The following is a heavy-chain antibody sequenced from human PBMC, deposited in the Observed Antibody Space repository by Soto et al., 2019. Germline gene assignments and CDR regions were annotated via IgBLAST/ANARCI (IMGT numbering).Heavy chain of an antibody. D-gene: IGHD3-3*01. CDR1: GLAFSCCA. Sequence: PGWSMRPSCRPFGLAFSCCAMRWVRQAPGKGLEWVSYISFSGSTIYYADSVKGRFTVSRDNARDSLYLQMNSLRAEDTAVYDFWSAPGRFDPWGQGTLVTVSS. J-gene: IGHJ5*02. V-gene: IGHV3-11*01. CDR3: WSAPGRFDP. CDR2: ISFSGSTI.